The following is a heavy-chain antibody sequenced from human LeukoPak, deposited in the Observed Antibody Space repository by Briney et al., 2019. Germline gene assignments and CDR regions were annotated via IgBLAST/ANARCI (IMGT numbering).Heavy chain of an antibody. CDR2: IDTNTGNP. CDR1: GYTFTNHA. CDR3: ARRSMVKHMDV. Sequence: ASVKVSCKASGYTFTNHAINCVRQAPVQGLEYMGWIDTNTGNPSYAQAFTGRIVFSLDTSVSTAYLEIRSLKAEDSAVYFCARRSMVKHMDVWGKGTTVIVSS. J-gene: IGHJ6*03. D-gene: IGHD5-18*01. V-gene: IGHV7-4-1*02.